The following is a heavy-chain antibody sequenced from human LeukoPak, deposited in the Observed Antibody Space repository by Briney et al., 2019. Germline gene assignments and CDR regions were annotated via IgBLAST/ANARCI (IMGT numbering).Heavy chain of an antibody. Sequence: GGSLRLSCAASGFTFSSYAMSWVRQAPGKGLEWVSAISGSGGSTYYADSVKGRFTISRDNSKNTLYLQMNGLRAEDTAVYYCAKGNTYYYDSSGLYNWFDPWGQGTLVTVSS. CDR2: ISGSGGST. J-gene: IGHJ5*02. D-gene: IGHD3-22*01. CDR1: GFTFSSYA. CDR3: AKGNTYYYDSSGLYNWFDP. V-gene: IGHV3-23*01.